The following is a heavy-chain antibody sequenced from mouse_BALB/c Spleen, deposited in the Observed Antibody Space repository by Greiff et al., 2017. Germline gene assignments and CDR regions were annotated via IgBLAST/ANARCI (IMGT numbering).Heavy chain of an antibody. V-gene: IGHV5-12-2*01. CDR2: ISNGGGST. CDR1: GFTFSSYT. D-gene: IGHD1-1*01. J-gene: IGHJ2*01. CDR3: ARHGNYVDY. Sequence: DVKLVESGGGLVQPGGSLKLSCAASGFTFSSYTMSWVRQTPEKRLEWVAYISNGGGSTYYPDTVKGRFTISRDNAKNTLYLQMSSLKSEDTAMYYCARHGNYVDYWGQGTTLTVSS.